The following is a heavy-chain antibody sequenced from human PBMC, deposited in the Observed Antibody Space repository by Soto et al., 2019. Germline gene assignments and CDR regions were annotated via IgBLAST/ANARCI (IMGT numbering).Heavy chain of an antibody. D-gene: IGHD3-22*01. J-gene: IGHJ4*02. Sequence: SGPTLVNPTETLTPTCTVSGFSLSNTRMGVSWIRQPPGKALEWLAHIFSNDEKSYSTSLKSRLIISKDTSKSQVVLTMTNMDPVDTATYYCVRILIEPYYFDYWGQGTLVTVS. CDR1: GFSLSNTRMG. CDR3: VRILIEPYYFDY. CDR2: IFSNDEK. V-gene: IGHV2-26*01.